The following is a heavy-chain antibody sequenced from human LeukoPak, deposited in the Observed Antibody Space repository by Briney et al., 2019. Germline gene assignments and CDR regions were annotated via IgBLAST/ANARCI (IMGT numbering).Heavy chain of an antibody. CDR2: ISSRCSYK. Sequence: GGSPGPYLAASGCPLHSYSMNLVLQAPGKGLGGVSSISSRCSYKYYADPVKGRFNISRDNAKNSLYLQMNSLRAEDTAVYYCARERNYDFWSGYYPVDYCGQGTLVTVSS. V-gene: IGHV3-21*01. CDR3: ARERNYDFWSGYYPVDY. CDR1: GCPLHSYS. J-gene: IGHJ4*02. D-gene: IGHD3-3*01.